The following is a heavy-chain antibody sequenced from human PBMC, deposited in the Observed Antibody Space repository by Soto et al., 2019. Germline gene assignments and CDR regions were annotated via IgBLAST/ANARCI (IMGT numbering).Heavy chain of an antibody. V-gene: IGHV3-21*01. CDR2: ISSTTNYI. CDR1: GFTFTRYS. J-gene: IGHJ5*01. Sequence: GGSLRLSCAASGFTFTRYSMNWVRQAPGKGLEWVSSISSTTNYIYYADSMKGRFTVSRDNAKNSVYLEMNSLRGEDTAVYYCTRDPAPSGWFDYWGQGTLVTVSS. D-gene: IGHD6-19*01. CDR3: TRDPAPSGWFDY.